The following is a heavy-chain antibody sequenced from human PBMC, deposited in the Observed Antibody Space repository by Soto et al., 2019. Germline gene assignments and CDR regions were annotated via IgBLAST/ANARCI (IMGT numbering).Heavy chain of an antibody. CDR1: GGSIRGGDYY. D-gene: IGHD6-13*01. Sequence: LSLTCTVSGGSIRGGDYYWSWIRQHPGKGLEWIGHISYSGSTSYNPSLKSRITMSVDTSKNQFSLRLRSVTAADTAVYYCARGYGSTWNWFHPWGQATLVTVSS. J-gene: IGHJ5*02. CDR2: ISYSGST. CDR3: ARGYGSTWNWFHP. V-gene: IGHV4-31*03.